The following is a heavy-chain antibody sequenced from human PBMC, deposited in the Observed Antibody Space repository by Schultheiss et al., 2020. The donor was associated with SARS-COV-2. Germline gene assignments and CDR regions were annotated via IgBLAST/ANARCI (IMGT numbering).Heavy chain of an antibody. CDR2: INPSGGST. J-gene: IGHJ6*02. V-gene: IGHV1-46*01. Sequence: ASVKVSCKASGYTFTSYYMHWVRQAPGQGLEWMGIINPSGGSTSYAQKFQGRVTMTRDTSTSTVYMELSSLRSEDTAVYYCARDKKVVAPTVFGMDVWGQGTTVTVSS. CDR1: GYTFTSYY. CDR3: ARDKKVVAPTVFGMDV. D-gene: IGHD2-15*01.